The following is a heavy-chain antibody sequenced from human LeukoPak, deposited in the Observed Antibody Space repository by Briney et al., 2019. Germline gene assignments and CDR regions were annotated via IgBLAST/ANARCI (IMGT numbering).Heavy chain of an antibody. CDR3: ARVGLMGRFDY. J-gene: IGHJ4*02. CDR2: INHSGST. D-gene: IGHD3-10*01. Sequence: SETLSLTCAVYGGSSSGYYWSWIRQPPGKGLEWIGEINHSGSTNYNPSLKSRVTISVDTSKNQFSLKLSSVTAADTAVYYCARVGLMGRFDYWGQGTLVTVSS. CDR1: GGSSSGYY. V-gene: IGHV4-34*01.